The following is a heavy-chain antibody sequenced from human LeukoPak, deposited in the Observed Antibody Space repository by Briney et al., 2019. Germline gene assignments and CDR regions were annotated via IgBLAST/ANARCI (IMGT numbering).Heavy chain of an antibody. CDR1: GFPYNNAW. J-gene: IGHJ5*02. CDR3: TTDQLSGYDSGS. Sequence: GGTLRLFCASSGFPYNNAWMSGVPQARGRGREWVGGIKSKPDGGTTDYAAPVKGRFTISGDDSKNTLYLQMNSLKTEDTAVYYCTTDQLSGYDSGSWGQGTLVTVSS. CDR2: IKSKPDGGTT. D-gene: IGHD5-12*01. V-gene: IGHV3-15*01.